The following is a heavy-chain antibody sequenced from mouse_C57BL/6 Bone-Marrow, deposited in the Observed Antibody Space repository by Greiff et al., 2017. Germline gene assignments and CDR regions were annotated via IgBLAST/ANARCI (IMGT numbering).Heavy chain of an antibody. J-gene: IGHJ3*01. CDR1: GYTFTSYW. CDR2: IYPGSGST. D-gene: IGHD1-1*01. Sequence: QVQLQQPGAELVKPGASVKMSCTASGYTFTSYWITWVKQRPGQGLEWIGDIYPGSGSTNYNEKFKSKATLTVDTSSSTAYMQLSSLTSEDSAVYYCARRDYYGSSLFAYWGQGTLVTVSA. V-gene: IGHV1-55*01. CDR3: ARRDYYGSSLFAY.